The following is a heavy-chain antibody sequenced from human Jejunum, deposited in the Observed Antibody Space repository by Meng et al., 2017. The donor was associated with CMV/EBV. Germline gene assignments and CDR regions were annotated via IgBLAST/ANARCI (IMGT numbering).Heavy chain of an antibody. J-gene: IGHJ4*02. CDR1: GYTFTGYY. V-gene: IGHV1-2*06. CDR3: VRANLGSADY. D-gene: IGHD7-27*01. Sequence: QVQVVQSPAEVKKPWASLKVSCKASGYTFTGYYMHWLRQAPGQGLEWVGRITPSSGGTTYAQKFQGRVTMTRDTSISTAYMELSSLRSDDAAIYYCVRANLGSADYWGQGTLVTVSS. CDR2: ITPSSGGT.